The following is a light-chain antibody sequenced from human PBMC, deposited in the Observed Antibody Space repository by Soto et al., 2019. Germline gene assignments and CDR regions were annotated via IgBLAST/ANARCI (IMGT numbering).Light chain of an antibody. CDR1: QSISSW. CDR2: KAS. CDR3: QQYNSYFYT. J-gene: IGKJ2*01. Sequence: DIQMTQSPSTLSASVGDRVTITCRASQSISSWLAWYQQKPGKAPKLLIYKASSLESGVPSRFSGSGSGTEFTLTISSLQPDDFATYCCQQYNSYFYTFGQGTELEIK. V-gene: IGKV1-5*03.